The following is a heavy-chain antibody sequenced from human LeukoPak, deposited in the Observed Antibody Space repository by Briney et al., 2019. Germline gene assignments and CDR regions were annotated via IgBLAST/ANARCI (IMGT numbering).Heavy chain of an antibody. J-gene: IGHJ3*02. CDR2: IYYSGST. CDR1: GGSISSSSYY. Sequence: SETLSLTCTVSGGSISSSSYYWGWIRQPRGKGLEWIGSIYYSGSTYYNPSLKSRVTISVDTSKNQFSLKLSSVTAADTAVYYCARDRYYDSSDYYFHDAFDIWGQGTMVTVSS. CDR3: ARDRYYDSSDYYFHDAFDI. D-gene: IGHD3-22*01. V-gene: IGHV4-39*07.